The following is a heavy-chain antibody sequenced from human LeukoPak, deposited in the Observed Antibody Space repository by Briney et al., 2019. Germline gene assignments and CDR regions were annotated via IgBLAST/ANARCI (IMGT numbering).Heavy chain of an antibody. CDR3: ASDKSHCSGGSCYYYGMDV. CDR1: GGSVSSGGYS. Sequence: SQTLSLTCAVSGGSVSSGGYSWSWIRQPPGKGLEWIGYIYHSGSTYYNPSLKSRVTISVDRSKNQFSLKLSSVTAADTAVYYCASDKSHCSGGSCYYYGMDVWSQGTTVTVSS. D-gene: IGHD2-15*01. J-gene: IGHJ6*02. CDR2: IYHSGST. V-gene: IGHV4-30-2*01.